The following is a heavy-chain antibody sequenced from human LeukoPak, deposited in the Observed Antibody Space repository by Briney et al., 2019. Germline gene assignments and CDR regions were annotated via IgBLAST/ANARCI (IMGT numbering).Heavy chain of an antibody. Sequence: SETLSLTCTVSGDSISSSTYYWGWIRQPPGKGLVWIGSIYNTGSTYYSPSLKSRVTISVDTSKNQFSLKLSSVTAADTAVYYCARGEGGTNVWFGELNYWFDPWGQGTLVTVSS. D-gene: IGHD3-10*01. J-gene: IGHJ5*02. CDR1: GDSISSSTYY. CDR2: IYNTGST. V-gene: IGHV4-39*07. CDR3: ARGEGGTNVWFGELNYWFDP.